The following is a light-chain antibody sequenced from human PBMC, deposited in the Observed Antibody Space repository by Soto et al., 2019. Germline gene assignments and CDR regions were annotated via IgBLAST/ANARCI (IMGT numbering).Light chain of an antibody. CDR1: SSDIGGYVY. V-gene: IGLV2-14*03. CDR3: SSYASSNTLL. CDR2: DVS. Sequence: QSALTQPASVSGSPGQSITISCTGTSSDIGGYVYVSWYQQLPGKAPKLTIYDVSNRPSGVSNRFSGSKSGNTASLTISGLQAEDEADYYCSSYASSNTLLFGGGTQLTVL. J-gene: IGLJ2*01.